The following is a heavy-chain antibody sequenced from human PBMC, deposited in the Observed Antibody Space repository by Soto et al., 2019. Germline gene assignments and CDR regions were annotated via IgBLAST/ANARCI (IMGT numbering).Heavy chain of an antibody. CDR3: TRPGSEYYGSGSPDFDD. CDR2: IRSKANSYAT. D-gene: IGHD3-10*01. CDR1: GFTFSGSA. J-gene: IGHJ4*02. V-gene: IGHV3-73*01. Sequence: EVQLVESGGGLVQPGGSLKLSCAASGFTFSGSAMHWVRQASGKGLEWVGRIRSKANSYATAYAASVKGRFTISRDDSKNTAYLQMNSLKTEDTAVYYWTRPGSEYYGSGSPDFDDWGQGTLVTVSS.